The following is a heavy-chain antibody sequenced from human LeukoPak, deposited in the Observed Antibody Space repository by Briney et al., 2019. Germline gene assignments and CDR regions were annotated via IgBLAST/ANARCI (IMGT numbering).Heavy chain of an antibody. J-gene: IGHJ4*02. CDR3: ARASTPKVGATIYYFDY. CDR2: IDTNTGNP. D-gene: IGHD1-26*01. V-gene: IGHV7-4-1*02. Sequence: ASVKVSCQASGYTFTNYTLNWVRQAPGQGLEWMGWIDTNTGNPTYAQGFIGRFVFSLDTSVTTAYLQISSLKAEDTALYYCARASTPKVGATIYYFDYWGQGTLVTVSS. CDR1: GYTFTNYT.